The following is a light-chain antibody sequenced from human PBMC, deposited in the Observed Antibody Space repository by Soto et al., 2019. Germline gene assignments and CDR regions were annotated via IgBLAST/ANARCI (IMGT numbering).Light chain of an antibody. J-gene: IGKJ4*01. CDR3: QQRSNWPLT. Sequence: IVLTQAPDTLSLSPGERATLSCRASQSVSSYLAWYKQKPGQAPRLLIYDASNRATGIPARFSGSGSGTAVTLTISSLEPEDCAVYYCQQRSNWPLTFGGGTKVDIK. V-gene: IGKV3-11*01. CDR2: DAS. CDR1: QSVSSY.